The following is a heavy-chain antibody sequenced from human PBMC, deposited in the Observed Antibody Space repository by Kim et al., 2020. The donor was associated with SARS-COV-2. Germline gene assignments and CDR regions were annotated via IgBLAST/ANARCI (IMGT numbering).Heavy chain of an antibody. D-gene: IGHD3-10*01. V-gene: IGHV3-33*06. CDR3: AKRDASGGFYFDY. J-gene: IGHJ4*02. Sequence: YADSVKGRFTNSRDNSKNTLYLQMNSLRAEDTAVFYCAKRDASGGFYFDYWGQGTLVIVSS.